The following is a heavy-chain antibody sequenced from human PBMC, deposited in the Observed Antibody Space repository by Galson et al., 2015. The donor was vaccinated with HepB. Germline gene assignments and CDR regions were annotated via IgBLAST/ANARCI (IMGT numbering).Heavy chain of an antibody. J-gene: IGHJ4*02. D-gene: IGHD3-10*01. V-gene: IGHV1-18*04. CDR2: ISAYNGNT. CDR3: ATEGGVTMVRGVITRTLVY. CDR1: GYTFTSYG. Sequence: SVKVSCKASGYTFTSYGISWVRQAPGQGLEWMGWISAYNGNTNYAQKLQGRVTMTTDTSTSTAYMELRSLRSDDTAVYYCATEGGVTMVRGVITRTLVYWGQGTLVTVSS.